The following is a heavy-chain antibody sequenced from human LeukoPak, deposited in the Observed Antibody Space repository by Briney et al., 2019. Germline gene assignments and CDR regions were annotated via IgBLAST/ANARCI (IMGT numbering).Heavy chain of an antibody. CDR3: ARDSPPFIAVAGIGGSDY. V-gene: IGHV3-48*03. CDR2: ISSSGSTI. CDR1: GFTFSSYE. Sequence: PGGSLRLSCAASGFTFSSYEMNWVRQAPGKGLEWVSYISSSGSTIYYADSVKGRFTISRDNAKNSLYLQMNSLRAEDTAVYYCARDSPPFIAVAGIGGSDYWGQGTLVTVSS. J-gene: IGHJ4*02. D-gene: IGHD6-19*01.